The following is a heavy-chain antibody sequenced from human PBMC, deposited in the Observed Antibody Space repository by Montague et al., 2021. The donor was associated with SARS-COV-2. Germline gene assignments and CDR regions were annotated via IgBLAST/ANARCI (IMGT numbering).Heavy chain of an antibody. CDR1: GDSINNSRYY. CDR2: IYYSGSA. V-gene: IGHV4-39*01. CDR3: ARLESTRGVIIRGAFHI. Sequence: SETLSLTCSVSGDSINNSRYYWGWIRQPPGKGLEWIGTIYYSGSAYYNPSLKSRVTISVGTSKDQFSLKLNSVTATDTAVYYCARLESTRGVIIRGAFHIWGRGTKVTVSS. D-gene: IGHD3-10*01. J-gene: IGHJ3*02.